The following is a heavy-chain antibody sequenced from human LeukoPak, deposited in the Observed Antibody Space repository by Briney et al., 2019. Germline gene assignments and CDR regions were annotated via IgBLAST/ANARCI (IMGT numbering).Heavy chain of an antibody. V-gene: IGHV1-8*03. J-gene: IGHJ6*03. CDR2: MNPNSGDT. CDR1: GYTFTSYH. D-gene: IGHD1-26*01. Sequence: GASVKVSCKTSGYTFTSYHINWVRQATGQGLEWMGWMNPNSGDTGYAQKFQGRVTFTRNTAINTAYMELSSLRSEDTAVYYRAFSGYNYYYYMDVWGKGTTVTVSS. CDR3: AFSGYNYYYYMDV.